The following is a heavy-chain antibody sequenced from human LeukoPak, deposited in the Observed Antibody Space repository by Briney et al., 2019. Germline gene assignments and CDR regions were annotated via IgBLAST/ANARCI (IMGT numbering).Heavy chain of an antibody. Sequence: PSGTLSLTCGVSGGPVSTMNWWSWVRQSPGKGLEWIGEIFHTGSTNSNPSLNSRVTISLDKSKNQFSLRLTSVTAADTAVYYCARFHYDESGFSYAQYYFDYRGQGILVTVSS. V-gene: IGHV4-4*02. CDR1: GGPVSTMNW. D-gene: IGHD3-22*01. J-gene: IGHJ4*02. CDR2: IFHTGST. CDR3: ARFHYDESGFSYAQYYFDY.